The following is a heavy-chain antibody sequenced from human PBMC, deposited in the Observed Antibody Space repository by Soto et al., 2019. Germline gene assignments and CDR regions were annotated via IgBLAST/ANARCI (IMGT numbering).Heavy chain of an antibody. D-gene: IGHD4-17*01. CDR3: ARSSPTVTTFDY. J-gene: IGHJ4*02. Sequence: QVQLVQSGAEVKKPGASVKVSCKASGYTFTSYAMHWVRQAPGQRLEWMGWINAGNGNTKYSQKFQGRVTITRDTSATTAYMELSSLRSEDTAVYYCARSSPTVTTFDYWGQGPLVTVSS. CDR1: GYTFTSYA. CDR2: INAGNGNT. V-gene: IGHV1-3*01.